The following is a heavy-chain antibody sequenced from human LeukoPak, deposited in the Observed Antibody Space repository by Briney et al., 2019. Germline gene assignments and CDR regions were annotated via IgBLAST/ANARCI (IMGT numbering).Heavy chain of an antibody. CDR3: ARDPPYYYDSSGYYYAIFDY. V-gene: IGHV1-18*01. CDR2: ISVYNGNT. CDR1: GYTFTSYG. D-gene: IGHD3-22*01. J-gene: IGHJ4*02. Sequence: GASVKVSCKASGYTFTSYGISWVRQAPRQGLELMGWISVYNGNTNYSQKLQGRVTMTTDTSTSTAYMELRSLRSDDTAVYYCARDPPYYYDSSGYYYAIFDYWGQGTLVTVSS.